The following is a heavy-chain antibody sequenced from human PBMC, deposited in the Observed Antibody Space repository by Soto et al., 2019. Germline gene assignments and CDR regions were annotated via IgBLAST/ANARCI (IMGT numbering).Heavy chain of an antibody. V-gene: IGHV4-30-4*01. Sequence: QVQLQESGPGLVKPSQTLSLTCTVSGGSISSGDYYWSWIRQPPGKGLEWIGYIYYSGSTYYNPTLKSRVTISVDTSKHQFSLKLNSVTAADTAVYYCAIYTAMEPTFDSWGQGTRVTVSS. CDR3: AIYTAMEPTFDS. D-gene: IGHD5-18*01. CDR1: GGSISSGDYY. CDR2: IYYSGST. J-gene: IGHJ4*02.